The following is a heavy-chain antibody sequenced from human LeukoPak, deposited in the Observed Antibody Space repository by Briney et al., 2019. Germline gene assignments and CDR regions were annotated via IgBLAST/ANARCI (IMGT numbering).Heavy chain of an antibody. CDR1: GFTFSNFW. V-gene: IGHV3-7*01. CDR3: ARARQQLVIYYYMDV. J-gene: IGHJ6*03. Sequence: GGSLRLSCAASGFTFSNFWMSWVRQAPGKGLEWVANMNQDGSAKNSVDSVKGRFTISRDNAKNSLYLQMNSLRAEDTAVYYCARARQQLVIYYYMDVWGKGTTVTVSS. CDR2: MNQDGSAK. D-gene: IGHD6-13*01.